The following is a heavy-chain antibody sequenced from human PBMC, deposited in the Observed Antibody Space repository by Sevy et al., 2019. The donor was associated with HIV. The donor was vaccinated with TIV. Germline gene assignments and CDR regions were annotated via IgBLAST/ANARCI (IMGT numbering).Heavy chain of an antibody. V-gene: IGHV3-21*01. Sequence: GGSLRLSRAASGFTFSSYSMNWVRQAPGKGLEWVSSISSSSSDIYYADSVKGRFTISRDNAKNSLYLQMNSLRAEDTAVYYCARDLRRSSYDFWSGYSGMDVWGQGTTVTVSS. J-gene: IGHJ6*02. D-gene: IGHD3-3*01. CDR1: GFTFSSYS. CDR2: ISSSSSDI. CDR3: ARDLRRSSYDFWSGYSGMDV.